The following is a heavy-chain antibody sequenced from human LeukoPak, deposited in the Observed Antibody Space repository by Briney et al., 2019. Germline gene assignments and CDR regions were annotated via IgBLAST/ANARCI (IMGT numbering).Heavy chain of an antibody. CDR2: IYYSGST. D-gene: IGHD1-26*01. V-gene: IGHV4-39*01. CDR1: GGSISSSSYY. Sequence: SETLSLTCTVSGGSISSSSYYWGWIRQPPGKGLEWIGSIYYSGSTYYNPSLKSRVTISVDTSKNQFSLKLSSVTAADAAVYYCARGGSYHDSPFVYWGQGTLVTVSS. CDR3: ARGGSYHDSPFVY. J-gene: IGHJ4*02.